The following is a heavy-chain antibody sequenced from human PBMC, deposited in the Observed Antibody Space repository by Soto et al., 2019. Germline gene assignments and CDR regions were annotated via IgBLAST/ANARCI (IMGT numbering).Heavy chain of an antibody. CDR3: AGIYSGSPGGTLRY. V-gene: IGHV4-31*03. CDR1: GGSISRGGYD. D-gene: IGHD1-26*01. CDR2: IYYSGST. Sequence: QVQLQESGPGLVKPSQTLSLTCTVSGGSISRGGYDWSWSRQHPGKGREWIGYIYYSGSTYYNPSLKSRVTISVDTSKNQFSLKMSSVTAADTAVYYCAGIYSGSPGGTLRYWGQGTLVTVSS. J-gene: IGHJ4*02.